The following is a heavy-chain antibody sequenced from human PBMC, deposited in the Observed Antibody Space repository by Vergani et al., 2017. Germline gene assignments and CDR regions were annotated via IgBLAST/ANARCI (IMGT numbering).Heavy chain of an antibody. D-gene: IGHD3-3*01. CDR2: ISWNSGSI. V-gene: IGHV3-9*01. Sequence: EVQLVESGGGLVQPGRSLRLSCAASGFTFADYAMHWVRHAPGKGLEWVPGISWNSGSIGYADSVKGRFTISRDNAKNSLYLQMNSLRAEDTAVYYCARDRRRTDYALWSGYYKSYYYYGMDVWDQGTTVTVSS. CDR1: GFTFADYA. CDR3: ARDRRRTDYALWSGYYKSYYYYGMDV. J-gene: IGHJ6*02.